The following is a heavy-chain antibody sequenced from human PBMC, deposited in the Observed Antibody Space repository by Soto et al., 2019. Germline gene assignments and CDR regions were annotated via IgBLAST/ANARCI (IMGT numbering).Heavy chain of an antibody. V-gene: IGHV3-30*18. J-gene: IGHJ6*02. CDR1: GFTFSSYG. CDR3: EKDQGPYYYGLDV. Sequence: CAASGFTFSSYGMHWVRQAPGKGLEWVAVISYDGSNKYYADSVKGRFTISRDNSKNTLYLQMNSLRAEDTAVYYCEKDQGPYYYGLDVWGQGTTVTVSS. CDR2: ISYDGSNK.